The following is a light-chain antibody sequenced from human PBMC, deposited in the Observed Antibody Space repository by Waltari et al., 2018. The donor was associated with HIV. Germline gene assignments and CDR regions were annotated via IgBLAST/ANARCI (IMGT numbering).Light chain of an antibody. CDR3: QQYNKWPPLT. Sequence: EIVMTQSPVTLSVSPGDRASLACRASQSISNNLAWYQHKPGQAPRRLIYGAITRATGIPARFSGSGSGTDFTLSISSLQSEDFAVYYCQQYNKWPPLTFGGGTKVEIK. CDR2: GAI. CDR1: QSISNN. J-gene: IGKJ4*01. V-gene: IGKV3-15*01.